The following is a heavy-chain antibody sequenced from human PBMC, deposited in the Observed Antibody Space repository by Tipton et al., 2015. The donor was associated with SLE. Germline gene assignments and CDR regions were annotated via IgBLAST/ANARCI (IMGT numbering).Heavy chain of an antibody. CDR3: ARGLGTGTNPLTYFDY. J-gene: IGHJ4*02. CDR2: MNPNSGNT. V-gene: IGHV1-8*01. Sequence: QLVQSGAEVKKPGASVKVSCKASGYTFTSYDINWVRQATGQGLEWMGWMNPNSGNTGYAQKFQGRVTMTRNTSISTAYMELSSLRSEDTAAYYCARGLGTGTNPLTYFDYWGQGTLVTVSS. D-gene: IGHD1-7*01. CDR1: GYTFTSYD.